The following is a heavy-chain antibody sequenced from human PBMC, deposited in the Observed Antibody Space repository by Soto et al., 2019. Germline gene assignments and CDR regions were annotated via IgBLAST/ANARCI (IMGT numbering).Heavy chain of an antibody. CDR1: GYTFTGYY. CDR3: ARDQGYSSGWYVFDY. CDR2: INPNSGGT. V-gene: IGHV1-2*02. Sequence: ASVKVSCKASGYTFTGYYMHWVRQAPGQGLEWMGWINPNSGGTNYAQKFQGRVTMTRDTSISTAYMELSRLRSDDTAVYYCARDQGYSSGWYVFDYWGQGTLVTAPQ. D-gene: IGHD6-19*01. J-gene: IGHJ4*02.